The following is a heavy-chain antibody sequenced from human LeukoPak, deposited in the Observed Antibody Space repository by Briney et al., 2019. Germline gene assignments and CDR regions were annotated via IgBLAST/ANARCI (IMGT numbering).Heavy chain of an antibody. J-gene: IGHJ6*03. CDR2: IYYSGST. V-gene: IGHV4-39*01. D-gene: IGHD3-3*01. CDR1: GGSISSSSYY. Sequence: SETLSLTCTVSGGSISSSSYYWGWIRQPPGKGLEWIGSIYYSGSTYYNPSLKSRVTISVDTSKNQFSLKLSSVTAADTAVYYCASLYYDFWSGYYYYYYMDAWGKGTTVTVSS. CDR3: ASLYYDFWSGYYYYYYMDA.